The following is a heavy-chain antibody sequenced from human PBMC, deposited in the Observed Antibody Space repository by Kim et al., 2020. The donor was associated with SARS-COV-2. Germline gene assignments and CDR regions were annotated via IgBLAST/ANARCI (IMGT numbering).Heavy chain of an antibody. CDR3: AGSYTGNAFDI. CDR2: IGTAGDT. V-gene: IGHV3-13*04. CDR1: GFTFSSYD. J-gene: IGHJ3*02. D-gene: IGHD1-26*01. Sequence: GGSLRLSCAASGFTFSSYDMHWVRQATGKGLEWVSAIGTAGDTYYPGSVKGRFTISRENAKNSLYLQMNSLRAGDTAVYYCAGSYTGNAFDIWGQGTMVTVSS.